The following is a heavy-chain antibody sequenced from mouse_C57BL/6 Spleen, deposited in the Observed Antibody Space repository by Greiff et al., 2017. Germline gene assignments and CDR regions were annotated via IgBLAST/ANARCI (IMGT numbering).Heavy chain of an antibody. CDR1: GYTFTEYT. J-gene: IGHJ2*01. D-gene: IGHD1-1*01. V-gene: IGHV1-62-2*01. CDR3: ARHEESTTVVATDYFDY. CDR2: FYPGSGSI. Sequence: VKLVESGAELVKPGASVKLSCKASGYTFTEYTIHWVKQRSGQGLEWIGWFYPGSGSIKYNEKFKDKATLTADKSSSTVYMELSRLTSEDSAVYFCARHEESTTVVATDYFDYWGQGTTLTVSS.